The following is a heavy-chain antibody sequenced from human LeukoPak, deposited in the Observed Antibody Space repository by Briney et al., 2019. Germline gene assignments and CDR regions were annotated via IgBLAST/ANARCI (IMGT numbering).Heavy chain of an antibody. D-gene: IGHD1-20*01. CDR2: IIPILGTA. Sequence: SVNVSCKSSGGSFTIYGINWVRQVPGQGREWMGAIIPILGTADYAQKFQGRVTITADGSTTTGYMDLSRLTSEDTAVYYCARRALSLGGTPGNWFESWGQGTLVTVSS. V-gene: IGHV1-69*13. J-gene: IGHJ5*01. CDR3: ARRALSLGGTPGNWFES. CDR1: GGSFTIYG.